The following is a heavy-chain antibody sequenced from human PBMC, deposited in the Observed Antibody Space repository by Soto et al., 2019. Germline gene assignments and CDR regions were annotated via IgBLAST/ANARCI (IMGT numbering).Heavy chain of an antibody. CDR1: GYSFTSYW. V-gene: IGHV5-51*01. J-gene: IGHJ6*02. CDR2: IYPGDSDT. CDR3: ARQLLSCSGGSCYYPSPVDYYYGMDV. Sequence: GEALKISCKGSGYSFTSYWIGWVRQMPGKGLEWMGIIYPGDSDTRYSPSFQGQVTISADKSISTAYLQWSSLKATDTAMYYCARQLLSCSGGSCYYPSPVDYYYGMDVWGQGTTVTVS. D-gene: IGHD2-15*01.